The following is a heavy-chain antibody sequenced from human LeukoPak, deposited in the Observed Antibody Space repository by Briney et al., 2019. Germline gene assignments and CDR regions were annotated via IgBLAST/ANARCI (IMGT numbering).Heavy chain of an antibody. D-gene: IGHD6-19*01. Sequence: ASVKVSCKASGYTFTSYGISWVRQAPGQGLEWMGWISAYNGNTNYAQKLQVRVTMTTDTSTSTAYMELRSLRSDDTAVYYCARDGAGSVAGTYDYWGQGTLVTVSS. CDR2: ISAYNGNT. J-gene: IGHJ4*02. CDR1: GYTFTSYG. V-gene: IGHV1-18*01. CDR3: ARDGAGSVAGTYDY.